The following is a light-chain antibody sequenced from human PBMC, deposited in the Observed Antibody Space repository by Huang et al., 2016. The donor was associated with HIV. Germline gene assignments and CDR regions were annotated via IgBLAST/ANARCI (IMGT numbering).Light chain of an antibody. Sequence: DIVMTQSPLSLPVTPGEPASISCRSSQSLLHSHVYNYLDWYLQKPGHSPQLVIYLGSNRASGVPDRFSGSGSGTDFTLKISRVEAEDVGVYYCMQALQTPVTFGQGTRLEIK. CDR2: LGS. CDR1: QSLLHSHVYNY. V-gene: IGKV2-28*01. J-gene: IGKJ5*01. CDR3: MQALQTPVT.